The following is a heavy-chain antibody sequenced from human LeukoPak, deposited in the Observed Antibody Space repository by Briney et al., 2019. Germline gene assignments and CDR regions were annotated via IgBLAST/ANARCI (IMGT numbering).Heavy chain of an antibody. Sequence: GGSLRLSCAASGLTFSSSWMSCVRQAPGKGLDWVASIKQDGSEKYYVDPVKGRFTISRDNAKNSLYLQMNSLRAEDTAVYYCARDYGSGNFDYWGQGTLVTVSS. D-gene: IGHD3-10*01. CDR2: IKQDGSEK. CDR1: GLTFSSSW. V-gene: IGHV3-7*04. J-gene: IGHJ4*02. CDR3: ARDYGSGNFDY.